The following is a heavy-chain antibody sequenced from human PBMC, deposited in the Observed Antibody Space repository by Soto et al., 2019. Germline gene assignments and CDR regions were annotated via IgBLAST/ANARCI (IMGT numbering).Heavy chain of an antibody. CDR1: GFTFSDYY. J-gene: IGHJ4*01. Sequence: GGSLRLYFAASGFTFSDYYMSWIRQAPGKGLEWISYISGRATDTRYADSVKGRFTISRDNVNKSVFLQMNSLTAEDAAVYYCARVRVGANYSFDNSGHGTLVTVSS. CDR3: ARVRVGANYSFDN. CDR2: ISGRATDT. V-gene: IGHV3-11*06. D-gene: IGHD1-26*01.